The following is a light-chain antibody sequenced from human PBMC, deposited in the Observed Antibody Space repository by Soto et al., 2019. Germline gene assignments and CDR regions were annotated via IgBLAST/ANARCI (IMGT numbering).Light chain of an antibody. V-gene: IGKV1-39*01. CDR2: ATS. CDR1: RNVSIY. J-gene: IGKJ5*01. Sequence: EIPLTQSPSSLAASVGDRLTLTCRASRNVSIYLNWYQHKPGKGPTLLIHATSNLQIGVPSRFSGSGSGTEFTLTISSLEPEDLGPYSSQQSYKRPSFGQGTRLEIX. CDR3: QQSYKRPS.